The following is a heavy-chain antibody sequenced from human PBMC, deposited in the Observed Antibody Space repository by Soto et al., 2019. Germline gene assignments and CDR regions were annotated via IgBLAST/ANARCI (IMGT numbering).Heavy chain of an antibody. Sequence: PSETLSLTCAVSGGSISSSNWWSWVRQPPGKGLEWIGEIYHSGSTYYNPTLKSRVTISVDTSKNQFSLKLSSVTAADTAVYYCARLAAAGPYYYYYGMDVWGQGTTVTVSS. V-gene: IGHV4-4*02. CDR1: GGSISSSNW. D-gene: IGHD6-13*01. CDR3: ARLAAAGPYYYYYGMDV. J-gene: IGHJ6*02. CDR2: IYHSGST.